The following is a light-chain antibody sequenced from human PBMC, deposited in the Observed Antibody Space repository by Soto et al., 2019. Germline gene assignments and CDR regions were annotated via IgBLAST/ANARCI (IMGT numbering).Light chain of an antibody. J-gene: IGKJ1*01. CDR1: QSVGDTY. Sequence: EIVLTQSPGTLSLSPGERATLSCRASQSVGDTYLAWYQQKPGQAPRLLMYSTSIRATGIPDRFSGSGSGTDFTLTIGRLEPEDFAVYYCQQYGSSRTFGQGTKVDIK. CDR2: STS. CDR3: QQYGSSRT. V-gene: IGKV3-20*01.